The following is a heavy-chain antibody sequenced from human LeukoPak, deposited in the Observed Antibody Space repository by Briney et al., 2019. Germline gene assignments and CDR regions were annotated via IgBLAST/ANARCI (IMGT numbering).Heavy chain of an antibody. CDR1: GGSISNSY. CDR2: IYYSGST. CDR3: ARGSVYTSSWHPY. J-gene: IGHJ1*01. D-gene: IGHD6-13*01. Sequence: PSETLSLTCTVSGGSISNSYWSWIRQPPGKGLEWLGSIYYSGSTNYNPSLKSRVTISVDTSRNQFSLKLSSVTAADTAVYYCARGSVYTSSWHPYWGQGTLVTVSS. V-gene: IGHV4-59*01.